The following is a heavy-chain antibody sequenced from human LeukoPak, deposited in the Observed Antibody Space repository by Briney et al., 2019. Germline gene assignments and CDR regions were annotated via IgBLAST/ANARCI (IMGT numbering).Heavy chain of an antibody. Sequence: SQTLSLTCTVSGGSISSGGYYWSWIRQPPGKGLEWIGYIYHSGSTYYNPSLKSRVTISVDRSKNQFSLKLSSVTAADTAVYYCARGALLDYYGSGSPLVRGYYFDYWGQGTLVTVSS. CDR3: ARGALLDYYGSGSPLVRGYYFDY. J-gene: IGHJ4*02. V-gene: IGHV4-30-2*01. CDR1: GGSISSGGYY. D-gene: IGHD3-10*01. CDR2: IYHSGST.